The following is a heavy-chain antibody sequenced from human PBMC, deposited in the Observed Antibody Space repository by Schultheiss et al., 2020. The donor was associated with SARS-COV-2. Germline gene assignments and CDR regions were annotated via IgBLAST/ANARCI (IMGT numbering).Heavy chain of an antibody. V-gene: IGHV4-61*05. D-gene: IGHD5-12*01. J-gene: IGHJ6*02. CDR1: GGSITSGAYY. Sequence: SETLSLTCTVSGGSITSGAYYWSWIRQPPGKGLEWIGYIYYSGSTNYNPSLKSRVTISVDKSKNQFSLKLSSVTAADTAVYYCAVATTHYYYYGMDVWGQGTTVTVSS. CDR2: IYYSGST. CDR3: AVATTHYYYYGMDV.